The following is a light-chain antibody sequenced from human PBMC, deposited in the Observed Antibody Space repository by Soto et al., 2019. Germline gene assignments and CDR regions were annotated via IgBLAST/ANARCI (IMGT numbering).Light chain of an antibody. Sequence: EIVMTQSPATLSVSPGERATLSCRASQSISSKLAWYQQKLGQAPRLLIYGASTRATGIPARFSGSGSGTEFTLTISSLQSEDFAVYYCQQYNNWTPLTFGGGTKVEI. V-gene: IGKV3-15*01. CDR2: GAS. CDR3: QQYNNWTPLT. CDR1: QSISSK. J-gene: IGKJ4*01.